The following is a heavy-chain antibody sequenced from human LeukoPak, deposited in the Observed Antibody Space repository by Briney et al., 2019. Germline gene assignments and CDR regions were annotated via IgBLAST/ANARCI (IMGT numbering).Heavy chain of an antibody. V-gene: IGHV1-2*02. CDR1: GYTFTDYY. D-gene: IGHD6-6*01. CDR2: INPNSGGT. Sequence: ASVKVSCKSSGYTFTDYYMHWVRQAPGQGLEWMGWINPNSGGTNFAQKFQGRVAMTRDTSISTAYLELGSLRSDDTAVYFCARARWQLVPYFDSWGQGTLVTVSS. CDR3: ARARWQLVPYFDS. J-gene: IGHJ4*02.